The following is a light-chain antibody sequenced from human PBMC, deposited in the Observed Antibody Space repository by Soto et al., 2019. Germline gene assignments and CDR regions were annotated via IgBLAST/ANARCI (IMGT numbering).Light chain of an antibody. CDR3: QSYDSSLSGWV. CDR2: GNT. J-gene: IGLJ3*02. V-gene: IGLV1-40*01. CDR1: TSNIGAGHD. Sequence: QLVLTQPPSVSGAPGHRVTISCTGSTSNIGAGHDVHWYQQLPGTAPQLLIYGNTNRPSGVPDRYSGSKSGTSASLAITGLQAEDEADDYCQSYDSSLSGWVFGGGTQLTVL.